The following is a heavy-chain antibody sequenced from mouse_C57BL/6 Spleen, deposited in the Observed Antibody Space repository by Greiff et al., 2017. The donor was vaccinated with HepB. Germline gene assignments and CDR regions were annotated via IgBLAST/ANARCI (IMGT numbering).Heavy chain of an antibody. CDR3: ARGSDGYYDFDY. V-gene: IGHV1-61*01. J-gene: IGHJ2*01. CDR2: IYPSDSET. D-gene: IGHD2-3*01. CDR1: GYTFTSYW. Sequence: VQLQQPGAELVRPGSSVKLSCKASGYTFTSYWMDWVKQRPGQGLEWIGNIYPSDSETHYNQKFKDKATLTVDKSSSTAYMQLSSLTSEDSAVYYCARGSDGYYDFDYWGQGTTLTVSS.